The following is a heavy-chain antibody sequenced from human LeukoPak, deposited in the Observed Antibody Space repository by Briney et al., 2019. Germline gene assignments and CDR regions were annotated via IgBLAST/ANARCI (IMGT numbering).Heavy chain of an antibody. CDR1: GFTFSDYY. CDR3: ARDVAAAGGIDY. CDR2: ISSSSSYT. V-gene: IGHV3-11*05. D-gene: IGHD6-13*01. J-gene: IGHJ4*02. Sequence: AGGSLRLSCAASGFTFSDYYMSWIRQAPGKGPEWVSYISSSSSYTNYADSVKGRFTISRDNAKNSLYLQMNSLRAEDTAVYYCARDVAAAGGIDYWGQGTLVTVSS.